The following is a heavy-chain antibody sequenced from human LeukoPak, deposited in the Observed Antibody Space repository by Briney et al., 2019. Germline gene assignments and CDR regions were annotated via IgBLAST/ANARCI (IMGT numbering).Heavy chain of an antibody. V-gene: IGHV3-21*01. D-gene: IGHD6-6*01. J-gene: IGHJ4*02. Sequence: GGSLRLSCAASGFTFSSYTMHWIRQAPGKGLEWVSSISGSNSYIFYADSVKGRFTVSRDNAKDSLYLQMNSLRAEDTAVYYCARLSRSIAARPIDYWGQGTLVTVSS. CDR1: GFTFSSYT. CDR3: ARLSRSIAARPIDY. CDR2: ISGSNSYI.